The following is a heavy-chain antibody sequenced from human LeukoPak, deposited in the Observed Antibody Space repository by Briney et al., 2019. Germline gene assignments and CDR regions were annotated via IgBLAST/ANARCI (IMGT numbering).Heavy chain of an antibody. CDR2: IYYSGST. J-gene: IGHJ6*03. D-gene: IGHD3-3*01. V-gene: IGHV4-59*11. Sequence: SETLSLTCTVSGGSISSHYWSWIRQPPGKGLEWIGYIYYSGSTNYNPSLKSRVTISVDTSKNQFSLKLSSVTAADTAVYYCARDRFWPPCYYYMDVWGKGTTVTVSS. CDR3: ARDRFWPPCYYYMDV. CDR1: GGSISSHY.